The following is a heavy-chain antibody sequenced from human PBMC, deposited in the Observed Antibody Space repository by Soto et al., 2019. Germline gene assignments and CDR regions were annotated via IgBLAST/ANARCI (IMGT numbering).Heavy chain of an antibody. J-gene: IGHJ4*02. CDR3: ARDPRGDDILTGYHRTFDY. CDR1: GYTFTSYG. CDR2: ISASNGTT. V-gene: IGHV1-18*04. Sequence: QVQLVQSGAEVKKPGASVQVSCTASGYTFTSYGISWVRQAPGQGLEWMGWISASNGTTNYAQKLQGRVTMTTDTTTSTADMERRSLRSDDPAVYYGARDPRGDDILTGYHRTFDYWGQGTLVTVSS. D-gene: IGHD3-9*01.